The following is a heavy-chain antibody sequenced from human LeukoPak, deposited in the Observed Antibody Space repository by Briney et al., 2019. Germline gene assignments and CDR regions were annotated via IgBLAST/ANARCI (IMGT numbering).Heavy chain of an antibody. CDR1: GYTFTGYY. CDR3: ASMTTVTTGFDP. D-gene: IGHD4-11*01. Sequence: ASVKVSCKASGYTFTGYYMHWVRQAHGQGLEWMGWINPNSGGTNYAQKFQGRVTMTRDTSISTAYMELSRLRSDDTAVYYCASMTTVTTGFDPWGQGTLVTVSS. V-gene: IGHV1-2*02. J-gene: IGHJ5*02. CDR2: INPNSGGT.